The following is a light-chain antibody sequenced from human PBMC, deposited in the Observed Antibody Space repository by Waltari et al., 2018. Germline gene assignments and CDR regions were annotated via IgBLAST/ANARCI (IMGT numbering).Light chain of an antibody. CDR1: SSDVGAYNY. CDR3: SLYTSNNMPYV. CDR2: DVS. Sequence: QSALTQPASVSGSPGQSITISCTGTSSDVGAYNYVSWYQQHPGKAPKLMIYDVSNRPSGVSNRFSGSKSGNTASLTISGLQAEDEADYYCSLYTSNNMPYVFGTG. V-gene: IGLV2-14*03. J-gene: IGLJ1*01.